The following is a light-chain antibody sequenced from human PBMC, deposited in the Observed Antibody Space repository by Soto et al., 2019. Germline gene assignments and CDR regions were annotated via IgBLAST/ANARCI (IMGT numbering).Light chain of an antibody. CDR2: DAS. CDR3: QQRYNWPWT. CDR1: QSISSY. J-gene: IGKJ1*01. Sequence: EIVMTQSPATLSVSPGERAILSCMASQSISSYLAWYQQKPGQAPRLLIYDASNRATGIPARFSGSGSGTDFTLTISSLEPEDFAVYYCQQRYNWPWTFGQGTKVDIK. V-gene: IGKV3-11*01.